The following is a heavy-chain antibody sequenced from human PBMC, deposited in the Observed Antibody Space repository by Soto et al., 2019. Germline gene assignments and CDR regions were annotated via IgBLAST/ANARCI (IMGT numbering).Heavy chain of an antibody. V-gene: IGHV3-66*01. Sequence: EVQLVESGGGLVQPGGSLRLSCAASGFTVSSNYMSWVRQAPGKGLEWVSVIYSGGSTYYADSVKGRFTISRDNSKNTLYLQMNSLRAEDTAVYYCARAGDTAMVIPFDYWGQGTLVTVSS. CDR3: ARAGDTAMVIPFDY. D-gene: IGHD5-18*01. CDR2: IYSGGST. J-gene: IGHJ4*02. CDR1: GFTVSSNY.